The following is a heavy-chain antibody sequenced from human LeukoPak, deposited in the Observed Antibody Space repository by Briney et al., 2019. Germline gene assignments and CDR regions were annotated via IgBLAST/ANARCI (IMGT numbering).Heavy chain of an antibody. J-gene: IGHJ4*02. D-gene: IGHD6-13*01. CDR3: ARDLGSSSWYSLDY. CDR2: IYYSGST. Sequence: PSRTLSLTCTVSGGSISSGDYYWSWIRQPPGKGLEWIGYIYYSGSTYYNPSLKSRVTISVDTSKNQFSLKLSSVTAADTAVYYCARDLGSSSWYSLDYWGQGTLVTVSS. CDR1: GGSISSGDYY. V-gene: IGHV4-30-4*01.